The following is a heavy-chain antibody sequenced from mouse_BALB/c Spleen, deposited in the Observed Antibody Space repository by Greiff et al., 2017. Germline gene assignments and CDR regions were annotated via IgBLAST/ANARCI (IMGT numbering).Heavy chain of an antibody. V-gene: IGHV1-12*01. CDR1: GYTFTSYN. CDR2: IYPGNGDT. Sequence: LQQSGAELVKPGASVKMSCKASGYTFTSYNMHWVKQTPGQGLEWIGAIYPGNGDTSYNQKFKGKATLTADKSSSTAYMQLSSLTSEDSAVYYCASAGAYAMDYWGQGTSVTVSS. D-gene: IGHD4-1*01. J-gene: IGHJ4*01. CDR3: ASAGAYAMDY.